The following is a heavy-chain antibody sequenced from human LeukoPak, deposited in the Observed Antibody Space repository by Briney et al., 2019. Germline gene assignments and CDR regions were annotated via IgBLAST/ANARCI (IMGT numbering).Heavy chain of an antibody. Sequence: GGSLRLSCAASGFTVSSNYMSWVRQAPGKGQEWVSVIYSGGTTYYADSVKGRFTISRDNSKNTLYLQMNSLRAEDTAVYYCATRTSGSYYASFDYWGQGTLVTVSS. D-gene: IGHD1-26*01. CDR3: ATRTSGSYYASFDY. CDR2: IYSGGTT. J-gene: IGHJ4*02. V-gene: IGHV3-53*01. CDR1: GFTVSSNY.